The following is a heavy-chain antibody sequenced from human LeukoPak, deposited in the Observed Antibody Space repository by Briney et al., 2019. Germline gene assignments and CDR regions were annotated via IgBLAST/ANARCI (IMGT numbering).Heavy chain of an antibody. CDR2: INHNGNVN. J-gene: IGHJ6*02. D-gene: IGHD3-16*01. V-gene: IGHV3-7*03. CDR3: ARGGGLDV. Sequence: GGSLRLSCAASGFTVSSNYRNWARQAPGKGLEWVASINHNGNVNYYVDSVKGRFTISRDNAKNSLYLQMSNLRAEDTAVYFCARGGGLDVWGQGATVTVSS. CDR1: GFTVSSNY.